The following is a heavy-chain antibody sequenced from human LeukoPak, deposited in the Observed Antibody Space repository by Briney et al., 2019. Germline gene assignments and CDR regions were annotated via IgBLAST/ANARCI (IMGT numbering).Heavy chain of an antibody. CDR2: IYYSGNT. Sequence: SETLSLTCTVSGGSVSSSSYYWGWIRQPPGKGLEWIGSIYYSGNTYYNPTLKRRVPISVDTSQNQFSLRLTSVTAADTAVYYCARHSGPYGSSWFDYWGQGTLVAVSS. CDR3: ARHSGPYGSSWFDY. J-gene: IGHJ4*02. V-gene: IGHV4-39*01. CDR1: GGSVSSSSYY. D-gene: IGHD6-13*01.